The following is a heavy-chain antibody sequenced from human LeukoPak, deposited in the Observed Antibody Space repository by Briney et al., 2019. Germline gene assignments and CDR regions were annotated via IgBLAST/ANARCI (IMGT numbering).Heavy chain of an antibody. CDR1: GGTFSSYA. Sequence: ASVKVSCKASGGTFSSYAISWVRQAPGQGLEWMGRIIPILGIANYAQKFQGRVTITADKSTSTAYMELSSLRSEDTAVYYCARDLQDYYDSSGSGMDVWGQGTTVTVSS. CDR3: ARDLQDYYDSSGSGMDV. D-gene: IGHD3-22*01. J-gene: IGHJ6*02. V-gene: IGHV1-69*04. CDR2: IIPILGIA.